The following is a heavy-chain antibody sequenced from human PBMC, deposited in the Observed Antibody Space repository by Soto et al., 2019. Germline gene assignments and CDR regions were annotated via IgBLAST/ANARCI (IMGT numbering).Heavy chain of an antibody. D-gene: IGHD6-19*01. Sequence: SSETLSLTCTVSGGSISSSSYYWGWIRQPPGKGLEWIGSIYYSGSTYYNPSLKSRVTISVDTSKNQFSLKLSSVTAADTAVYYCARGGGSGLFVHWGQGTLVTVSS. V-gene: IGHV4-39*07. CDR2: IYYSGST. CDR1: GGSISSSSYY. J-gene: IGHJ4*02. CDR3: ARGGGSGLFVH.